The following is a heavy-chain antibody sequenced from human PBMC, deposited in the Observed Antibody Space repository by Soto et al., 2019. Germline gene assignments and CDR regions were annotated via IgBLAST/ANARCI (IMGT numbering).Heavy chain of an antibody. V-gene: IGHV4-34*01. CDR3: ARGKYITMVRGGYYYYYGMDV. CDR1: GGSFSGYY. J-gene: IGHJ6*02. D-gene: IGHD3-10*01. CDR2: INHSGST. Sequence: KPSETLSLTCAVYGGSFSGYYWSWIRQPPGKGLEWIGEINHSGSTNYNPSLKGRVTISVDTSKNQFSLKLSSVTAADTAVYYCARGKYITMVRGGYYYYYGMDVWGQGTTVTVSS.